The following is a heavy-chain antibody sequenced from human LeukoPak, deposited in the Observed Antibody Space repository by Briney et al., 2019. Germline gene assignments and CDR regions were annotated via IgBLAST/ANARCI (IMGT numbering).Heavy chain of an antibody. CDR2: IWYDGSNK. Sequence: GGSLRLSCEASGFTFSTYGMYWVRQAPGKGREWVAVIWYDGSNKYYADSVKGRFTISRDNSKNTLYLQMNSLRAEDTAVYYCAREGVVTTTRGGPLNIWGQGTMVTVSS. D-gene: IGHD2-21*02. CDR3: AREGVVTTTRGGPLNI. CDR1: GFTFSTYG. J-gene: IGHJ3*02. V-gene: IGHV3-33*01.